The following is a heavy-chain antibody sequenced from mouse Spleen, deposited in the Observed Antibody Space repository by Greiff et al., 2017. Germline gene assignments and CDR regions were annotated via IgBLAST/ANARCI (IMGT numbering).Heavy chain of an antibody. Sequence: EVMLVESGGDLVKPGGSLKLSCAASGFTFSSYGMSWVRQTPDKRLEWVATISSGGSYTYYPDSVKGRFTVSRDNAKNTLYLQMSSLKSEDTAMYYCARHRIDGSSNWYCDVWGTGTTVTVSS. D-gene: IGHD1-1*01. J-gene: IGHJ1*03. CDR3: ARHRIDGSSNWYCDV. CDR1: GFTFSSYG. CDR2: ISSGGSYT. V-gene: IGHV5-6*02.